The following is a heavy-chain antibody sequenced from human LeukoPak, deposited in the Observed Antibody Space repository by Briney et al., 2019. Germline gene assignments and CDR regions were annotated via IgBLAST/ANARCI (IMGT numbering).Heavy chain of an antibody. CDR3: ARKEGPLWFGELLYPFDY. V-gene: IGHV4-59*01. CDR2: IYYSGST. J-gene: IGHJ4*02. CDR1: GGSISSYY. Sequence: SETLSLTCTVSGGSISSYYWSWIRQPPGKGLEWIGYIYYSGSTNYNPSLKSRVTMSVDTFKNQFSLKVSSVTAADTAVYYCARKEGPLWFGELLYPFDYWGQGTLVTVSS. D-gene: IGHD3-10*01.